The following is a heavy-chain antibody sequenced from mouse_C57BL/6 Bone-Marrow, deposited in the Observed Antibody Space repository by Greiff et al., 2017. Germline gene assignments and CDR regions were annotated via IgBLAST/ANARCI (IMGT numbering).Heavy chain of an antibody. D-gene: IGHD1-2*01. Sequence: QVQLKESGAELVRPGTSVKVSCKASGYAFTNYLIEWVKQRPGPGLEWIGVINPGSGGTNYNEKFKGKATLTADKSSSTAYMQLSSLTSEDSAVYFCARPFHYYGYFDYWGQGTTLTVSS. J-gene: IGHJ2*01. V-gene: IGHV1-54*01. CDR3: ARPFHYYGYFDY. CDR1: GYAFTNYL. CDR2: INPGSGGT.